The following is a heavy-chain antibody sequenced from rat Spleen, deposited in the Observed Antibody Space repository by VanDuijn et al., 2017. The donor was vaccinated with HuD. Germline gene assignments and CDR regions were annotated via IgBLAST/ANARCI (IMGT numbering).Heavy chain of an antibody. Sequence: EVQLVESDGGLVQPGRSLKLSCAASGFTFSDYYMAWVRQAPTKGLELVATISYDGSTTYYRDSVKGRFTISRDNAKSTLYLQMDSLRSEDTATYYCARHEDYSGLDYWGQGVMVTVSS. CDR3: ARHEDYSGLDY. CDR1: GFTFSDYY. J-gene: IGHJ2*01. D-gene: IGHD1-1*01. V-gene: IGHV5-29*01. CDR2: ISYDGSTT.